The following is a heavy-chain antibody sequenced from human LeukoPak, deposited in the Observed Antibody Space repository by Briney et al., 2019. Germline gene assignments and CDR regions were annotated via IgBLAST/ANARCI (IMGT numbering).Heavy chain of an antibody. Sequence: SETLSLTCTVSGGSISSYYWSWIRQPPGKGLDWIGYIYYSGSTNYNPSLKSRVTISVDTSKNQFSLKLSSVTAADTAVYYCARVNVVRYSYVVDYWGQGTLVTVSS. CDR1: GGSISSYY. J-gene: IGHJ4*02. CDR3: ARVNVVRYSYVVDY. CDR2: IYYSGST. V-gene: IGHV4-59*01. D-gene: IGHD5-18*01.